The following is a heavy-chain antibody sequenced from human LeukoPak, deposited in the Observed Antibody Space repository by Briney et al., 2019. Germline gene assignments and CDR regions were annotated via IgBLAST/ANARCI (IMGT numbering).Heavy chain of an antibody. V-gene: IGHV3-15*01. D-gene: IGHD3-3*01. Sequence: EPGGSLRLSCAASGFTFSNAWMSWVRQAPGKGLEWVGRIKSKTDGGTTDYAAPVKGRFTISRDDSKNTLYLQMNSLKTEDTAVYYCTTGYYDFWSGYYDDYWGQGTLVTVSS. J-gene: IGHJ4*02. CDR1: GFTFSNAW. CDR3: TTGYYDFWSGYYDDY. CDR2: IKSKTDGGTT.